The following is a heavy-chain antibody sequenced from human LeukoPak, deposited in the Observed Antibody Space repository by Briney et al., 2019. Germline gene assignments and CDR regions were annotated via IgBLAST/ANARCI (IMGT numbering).Heavy chain of an antibody. J-gene: IGHJ4*02. CDR3: ARFKRIVAAAGRNFDY. CDR1: GYTFTGYY. V-gene: IGHV1-2*06. D-gene: IGHD6-13*01. Sequence: GASVKVSCKASGYTFTGYYMHWVRQAPGQGLEWMGRINPNSGGTNYAQKFQGRVTMTRDTSISTAYMELSRLRSDDTAVYYCARFKRIVAAAGRNFDYWDQGTLVTVSS. CDR2: INPNSGGT.